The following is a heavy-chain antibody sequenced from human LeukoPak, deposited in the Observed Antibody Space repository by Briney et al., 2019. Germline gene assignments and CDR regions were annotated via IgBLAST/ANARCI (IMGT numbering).Heavy chain of an antibody. D-gene: IGHD2-15*01. CDR1: GFTFCSFS. Sequence: GGSLRLSCAASGFTFCSFSMTWVRQAPGKGLEWVSSISSSGTYIYYADSVKGRFTISRGNAKNSLYLQMNSLRAEDTAVYYCARDPGRSGGSCYSDYWGQGTLVTVSS. J-gene: IGHJ4*02. CDR2: ISSSGTYI. CDR3: ARDPGRSGGSCYSDY. V-gene: IGHV3-21*01.